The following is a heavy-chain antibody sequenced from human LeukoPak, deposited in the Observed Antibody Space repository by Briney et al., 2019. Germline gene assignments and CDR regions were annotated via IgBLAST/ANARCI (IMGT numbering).Heavy chain of an antibody. V-gene: IGHV5-51*01. CDR3: ARRKYQLLSAFDI. Sequence: GESLKISCKGAGYTFSSYWIGWVRQMPGKGLEWMGSIYPGDSDTRYSPSFQGQVTFSADESISTAYLRWSRLKASDTAIYYCARRKYQLLSAFDIWGLGTMVTVSS. CDR1: GYTFSSYW. CDR2: IYPGDSDT. D-gene: IGHD2-2*01. J-gene: IGHJ3*02.